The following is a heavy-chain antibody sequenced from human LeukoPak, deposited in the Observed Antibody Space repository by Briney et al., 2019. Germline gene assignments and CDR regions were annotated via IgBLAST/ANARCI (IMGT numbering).Heavy chain of an antibody. V-gene: IGHV4-38-2*01. J-gene: IGHJ4*02. Sequence: PSETLSLTCAVSGYSISSGYYWGWIRQPPGKGLEWIGSIYHSGSTYYNPSLKSRVTISVDTSKNQFSLKLSSVTAADTAVYYCARTHPYSGSFDYWGQGTLVTVSS. CDR1: GYSISSGYY. CDR2: IYHSGST. CDR3: ARTHPYSGSFDY. D-gene: IGHD1-26*01.